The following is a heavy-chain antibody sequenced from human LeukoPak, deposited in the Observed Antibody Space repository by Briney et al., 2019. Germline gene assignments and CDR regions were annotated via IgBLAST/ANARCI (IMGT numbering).Heavy chain of an antibody. V-gene: IGHV4-38-2*02. CDR1: GYSISSGYY. J-gene: IGHJ4*02. CDR2: IYHSGST. D-gene: IGHD3-22*01. CDR3: ARDNYYDSSGYSPNLDY. Sequence: SETLSLTCAVSGYSISSGYYWGWIRQPPGKGLEWIGSIYHSGSTYYNPSLKSRVTISVDTSKNQFSLKLSSVTAADTDVYYCARDNYYDSSGYSPNLDYWGQGTLVTVSS.